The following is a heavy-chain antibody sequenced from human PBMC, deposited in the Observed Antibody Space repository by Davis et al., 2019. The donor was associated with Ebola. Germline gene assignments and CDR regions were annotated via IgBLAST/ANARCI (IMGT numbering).Heavy chain of an antibody. D-gene: IGHD3-10*01. J-gene: IGHJ6*04. Sequence: MPSETLSLTCSLSGGFITSSNYWGWIRQPPGKGLEWIGSIYYSGNTYYKLSLKSRVTISVDTSKNQFSLKLISVTAADTAVYYCARDLPLGDGSGSYHEKTYYYYGMDVWGKGTTVTVSS. CDR1: GGFITSSNY. CDR3: ARDLPLGDGSGSYHEKTYYYYGMDV. CDR2: IYYSGNT. V-gene: IGHV4-39*02.